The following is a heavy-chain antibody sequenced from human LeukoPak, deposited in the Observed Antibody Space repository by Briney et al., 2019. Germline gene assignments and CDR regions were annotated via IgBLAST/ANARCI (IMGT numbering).Heavy chain of an antibody. V-gene: IGHV4-39*01. CDR3: ARTCSGGSCYSADGY. CDR2: IYYSGST. Sequence: SETLSLTCTVSGGSISSSSYYWGWIRQPPGKGLEWIGSIYYSGSTYYNPSLKSRVTISVDTSKNQFSLKLSSVTAADTAVYYCARTCSGGSCYSADGYWGQGTLVTVSS. D-gene: IGHD2-15*01. J-gene: IGHJ4*02. CDR1: GGSISSSSYY.